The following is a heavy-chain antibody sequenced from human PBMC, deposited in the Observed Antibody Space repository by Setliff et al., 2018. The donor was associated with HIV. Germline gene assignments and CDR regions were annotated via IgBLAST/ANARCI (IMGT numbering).Heavy chain of an antibody. Sequence: EASVKVSCKTSGYTFTNYYVHWVRQAPGQGLEWMGVITPNGGSANYAQKFQGRVTMTSDTSTSTVYRELRNLRSDETAVYFCTRSSSDWIQVRFDPWGQGTLVTVSS. D-gene: IGHD6-19*01. V-gene: IGHV1-46*01. CDR2: ITPNGGSA. J-gene: IGHJ5*02. CDR1: GYTFTNYY. CDR3: TRSSSDWIQVRFDP.